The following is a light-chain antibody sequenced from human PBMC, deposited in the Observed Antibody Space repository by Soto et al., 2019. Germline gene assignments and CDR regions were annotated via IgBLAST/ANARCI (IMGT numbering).Light chain of an antibody. V-gene: IGKV1-5*03. Sequence: DIQITQSPSTLSASVGDGVTITCRASQSISSWLAWYQQKPGKAPKLLIYKASSLESGVPSRFSGSGSGTEFTLTISSLQPDDFATYYCQQYNSYPLTLGGGTKVDIK. CDR1: QSISSW. CDR2: KAS. CDR3: QQYNSYPLT. J-gene: IGKJ4*01.